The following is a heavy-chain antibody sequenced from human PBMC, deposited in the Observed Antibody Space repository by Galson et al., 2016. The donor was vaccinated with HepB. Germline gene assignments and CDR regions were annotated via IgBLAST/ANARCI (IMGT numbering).Heavy chain of an antibody. V-gene: IGHV1-69*13. D-gene: IGHD6-13*01. CDR2: IIPIFGTT. J-gene: IGHJ5*02. Sequence: SVKVSCKASGGTFSSYTISWVRQAPGQGLEWMGGIIPIFGTTNYAQKFQGRVTITADESTSTAYMELSSLRPEDTAVYYCARGFIAAVGWFDPWGQGTLVTVSS. CDR3: ARGFIAAVGWFDP. CDR1: GGTFSSYT.